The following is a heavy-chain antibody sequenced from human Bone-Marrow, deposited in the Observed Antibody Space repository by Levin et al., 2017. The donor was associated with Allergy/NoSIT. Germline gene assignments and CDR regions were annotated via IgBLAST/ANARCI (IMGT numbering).Heavy chain of an antibody. D-gene: IGHD3-3*01. V-gene: IGHV3-21*01. CDR2: ISSSSSYI. J-gene: IGHJ3*02. CDR3: ARDWTMFGVVGAFDI. Sequence: LSLTCAASGFTFSSYSMNWVRQAPGKGLEWVSSISSSSSYIYYADSVKGRFTISRDNAKNSLYLQMNSLRAEDTAVYYCARDWTMFGVVGAFDIWGQGTMVTVSS. CDR1: GFTFSSYS.